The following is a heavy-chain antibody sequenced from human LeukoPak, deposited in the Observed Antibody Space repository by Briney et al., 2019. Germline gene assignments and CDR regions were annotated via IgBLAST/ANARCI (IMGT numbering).Heavy chain of an antibody. CDR3: ASGYYYGSGFPNWFDP. CDR2: IIPIFGTA. J-gene: IGHJ5*02. V-gene: IGHV1-69*01. Sequence: GASVKVSCKASGGTFSSYAISWVRQAPGQGLEWMGGIIPIFGTANYAQKFQGRVTITADESTSTAYMELSSLRSEDTAVYYCASGYYYGSGFPNWFDPWGQGTLVTVSS. D-gene: IGHD3-10*01. CDR1: GGTFSSYA.